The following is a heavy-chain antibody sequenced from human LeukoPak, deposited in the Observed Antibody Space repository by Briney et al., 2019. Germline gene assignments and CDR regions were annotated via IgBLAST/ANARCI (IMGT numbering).Heavy chain of an antibody. Sequence: ASVKVSCKVSGYTLTELSMHWVRQAPGKGLEWMGGFDPEDGETIYAQKFQGRVTMTEDTSTGTAYMELSSLRSEDTAVYYCATGSSGWTKYYFDYWGQGTLVTVSS. D-gene: IGHD6-19*01. CDR1: GYTLTELS. V-gene: IGHV1-24*01. CDR2: FDPEDGET. J-gene: IGHJ4*02. CDR3: ATGSSGWTKYYFDY.